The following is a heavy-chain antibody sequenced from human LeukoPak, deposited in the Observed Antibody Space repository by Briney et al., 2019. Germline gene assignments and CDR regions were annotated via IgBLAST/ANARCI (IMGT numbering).Heavy chain of an antibody. D-gene: IGHD2-21*02. J-gene: IGHJ4*02. CDR1: GVSISSGGYS. V-gene: IGHV4-30-2*01. CDR3: ARGPYCGGDCYPFDY. Sequence: SETLSLTCAVSGVSISSGGYSWSWIRQPPGKGLEWIGYIYHSGSTYYNPFLKSRVTISVDRSKNQFSLKLSSVTAADTAVYYCARGPYCGGDCYPFDYWGQGTLVTVSS. CDR2: IYHSGST.